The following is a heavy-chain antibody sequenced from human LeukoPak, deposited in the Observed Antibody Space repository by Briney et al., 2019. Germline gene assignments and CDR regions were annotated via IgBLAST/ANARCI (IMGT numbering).Heavy chain of an antibody. CDR3: AKDIGITMVRGVIINGMDV. CDR2: ISWDGGST. D-gene: IGHD3-10*01. J-gene: IGHJ6*04. CDR1: GFTFDDYA. V-gene: IGHV3-43D*04. Sequence: PGGSLRLSCAASGFTFDDYAMRWVRQAPGKGLEWVSLISWDGGSTYYADSVKGRFTISRDNSKNSLYLQMNSLRAEDTALYYCAKDIGITMVRGVIINGMDVWGKGTTVTVSS.